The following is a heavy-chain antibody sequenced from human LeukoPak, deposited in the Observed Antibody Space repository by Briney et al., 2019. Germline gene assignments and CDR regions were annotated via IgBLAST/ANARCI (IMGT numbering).Heavy chain of an antibody. D-gene: IGHD6-13*01. Sequence: NPGGSLRLSCAASGFAFSNYGMHWVRQAPGKGLEWVSVIVSRGYIYYADSVKGRFTISRDNAKNSLYLQMNSLRDEDTAVYSCARVSSSSWYSDYWGQGTLVTVSS. V-gene: IGHV3-21*01. CDR2: IVSRGYI. J-gene: IGHJ4*02. CDR3: ARVSSSSWYSDY. CDR1: GFAFSNYG.